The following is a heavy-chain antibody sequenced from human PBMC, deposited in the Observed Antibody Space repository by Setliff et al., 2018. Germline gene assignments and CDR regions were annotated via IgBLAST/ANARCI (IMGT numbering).Heavy chain of an antibody. V-gene: IGHV4-59*01. Sequence: SETLSLTCSVSGGPISYSWGWIRQPPGKGLEWIGFFYYDGRTNYNPSLKSRVTISEDTSKNQFSLKVTSVTAADTAMYYCARGGGRIRQLGATGVHTFDIWGQGTVVTVSS. D-gene: IGHD1-26*01. CDR2: FYYDGRT. CDR1: GGPISYS. J-gene: IGHJ3*02. CDR3: ARGGGRIRQLGATGVHTFDI.